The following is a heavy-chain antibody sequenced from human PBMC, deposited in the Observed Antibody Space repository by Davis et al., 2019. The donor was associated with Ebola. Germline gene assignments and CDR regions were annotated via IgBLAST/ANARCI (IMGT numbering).Heavy chain of an antibody. V-gene: IGHV3-30-3*01. D-gene: IGHD6-6*01. CDR1: GFTFSSYA. CDR3: ARDGSSSSNPSYYYYGMDV. CDR2: ISYDGSNK. J-gene: IGHJ6*02. Sequence: GESLKISCAASGFTFSSYAMHWVRQAPGKGLEWVAVISYDGSNKYYADSVKGRFTISRDNSKNTLYLQMNSLRAEDTAVYYCARDGSSSSNPSYYYYGMDVWGQGTTVTVSS.